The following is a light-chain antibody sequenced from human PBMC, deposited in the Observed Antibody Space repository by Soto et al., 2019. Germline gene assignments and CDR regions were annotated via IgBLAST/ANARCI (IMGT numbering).Light chain of an antibody. CDR2: DAS. Sequence: EIVITQSPSTVSVSQRERATLSCRASQSVSSNLAWYQQKPGQAPRLLIYDASSRATGIPDRFSGSGSGTDFTLTISRLEPEDFAVHYCQQYGSSPPITFCHVARLE. V-gene: IGKV3-20*01. CDR1: QSVSSN. J-gene: IGKJ5*01. CDR3: QQYGSSPPIT.